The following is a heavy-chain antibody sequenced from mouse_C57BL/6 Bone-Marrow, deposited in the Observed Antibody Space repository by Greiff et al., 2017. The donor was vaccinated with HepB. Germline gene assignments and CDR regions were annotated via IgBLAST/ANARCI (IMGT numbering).Heavy chain of an antibody. CDR1: GFTFSSYA. CDR3: AREYYYGSWFAY. V-gene: IGHV5-4*03. D-gene: IGHD1-1*01. Sequence: VKLMESGGGLVKPGGSLKLSCAASGFTFSSYAMSWVRQTPEKRLEWVATISDGGSYTYYPDNVKGRFTISRDNAKNNLYLQMSHLKSEDTAMYYCAREYYYGSWFAYWGQGTLVTVSA. J-gene: IGHJ3*01. CDR2: ISDGGSYT.